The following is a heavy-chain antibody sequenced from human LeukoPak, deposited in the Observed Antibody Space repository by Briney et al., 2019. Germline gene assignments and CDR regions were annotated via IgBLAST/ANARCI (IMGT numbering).Heavy chain of an antibody. CDR3: VPRKEWSCYMDV. V-gene: IGHV3-21*04. CDR1: GFTFSSYA. J-gene: IGHJ6*03. D-gene: IGHD3-3*01. CDR2: ISSSSSYI. Sequence: GGSLRLSCAASGFTFSSYAMSWVRQAPGKGLEWVSSISSSSSYIYYADSLKGRFTISRDNAKSSLYLQMNSLRAEDTAVYYCVPRKEWSCYMDVWGKGTTVTVSS.